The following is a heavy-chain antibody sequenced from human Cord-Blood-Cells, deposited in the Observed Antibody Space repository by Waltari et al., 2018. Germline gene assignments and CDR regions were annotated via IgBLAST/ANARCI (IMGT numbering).Heavy chain of an antibody. CDR2: FGPEDGET. D-gene: IGHD1-26*01. Sequence: QVQLVQSGAEVKKPGASVKVSCKVSGYTLTELSMHWVRQAPGKGLEWRGGFGPEDGETSYAQKFQGRVTMTEDTSTDTAYMELSSLRSEDTAVYYCATLGGISGSYYYYYYMDVWGKGTTVTVSS. CDR1: GYTLTELS. V-gene: IGHV1-24*01. J-gene: IGHJ6*03. CDR3: ATLGGISGSYYYYYYMDV.